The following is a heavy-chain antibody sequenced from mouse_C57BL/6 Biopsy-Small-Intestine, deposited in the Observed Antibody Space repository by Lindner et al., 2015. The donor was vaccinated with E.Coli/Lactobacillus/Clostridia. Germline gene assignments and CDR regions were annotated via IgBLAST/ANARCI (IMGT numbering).Heavy chain of an antibody. CDR2: IYPGSGNT. V-gene: IGHV1-66*01. J-gene: IGHJ4*01. Sequence: XQLQESGPELVKPGASVKISCKASGYSFTSYYIHWVKQRPGQGLEWIGWIYPGSGNTKYNEKFNGKATLTADTSSSTAYMQLSSLTSEDSAAYYCTRFDDGYYVEAMDYWGQGTSVTVSS. D-gene: IGHD2-3*01. CDR1: GYSFTSYY. CDR3: TRFDDGYYVEAMDY.